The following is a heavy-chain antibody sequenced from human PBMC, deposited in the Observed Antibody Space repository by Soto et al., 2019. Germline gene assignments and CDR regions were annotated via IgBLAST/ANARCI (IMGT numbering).Heavy chain of an antibody. Sequence: ASVKVSCKVSGYTLTELSMHWVRQAPGKGLEWMGGFDPEDGETIYAQKFQGRVTMTEDTSTDTAYMELSSLRSEDTAVYYCATGDRGIGEYSSGWYSLDYWGQGTLVTVSS. V-gene: IGHV1-24*01. CDR3: ATGDRGIGEYSSGWYSLDY. J-gene: IGHJ4*02. CDR2: FDPEDGET. D-gene: IGHD6-19*01. CDR1: GYTLTELS.